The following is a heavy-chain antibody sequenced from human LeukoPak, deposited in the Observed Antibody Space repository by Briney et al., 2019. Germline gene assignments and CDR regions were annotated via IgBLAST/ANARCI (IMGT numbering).Heavy chain of an antibody. D-gene: IGHD4-17*01. CDR3: ARASQDDYGDYGAFDI. J-gene: IGHJ3*02. CDR2: ISYDGSNK. CDR1: GFTFSSYA. Sequence: GGPLRLSCAASGFTFSSYAMHWVRQAPGKGLEWVAVISYDGSNKYYADSVKGRFTISRDNSKNTLYLQMNSLRAEDTAVYYCARASQDDYGDYGAFDIWGQGTMVTVSS. V-gene: IGHV3-30*04.